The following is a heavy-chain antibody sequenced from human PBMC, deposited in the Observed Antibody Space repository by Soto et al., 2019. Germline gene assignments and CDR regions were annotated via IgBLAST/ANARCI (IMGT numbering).Heavy chain of an antibody. V-gene: IGHV1-18*01. Sequence: ASVKVSCKASGYTFTSYGISWVRQAPGQGLEWMGWISAYNGNTNYAQKLQGRVTMTTDTSTSTAYMELRSLRSDDTAVYYCARESDSGYDSFWFDPWGQGTLVTV. J-gene: IGHJ5*02. CDR2: ISAYNGNT. CDR3: ARESDSGYDSFWFDP. CDR1: GYTFTSYG. D-gene: IGHD5-12*01.